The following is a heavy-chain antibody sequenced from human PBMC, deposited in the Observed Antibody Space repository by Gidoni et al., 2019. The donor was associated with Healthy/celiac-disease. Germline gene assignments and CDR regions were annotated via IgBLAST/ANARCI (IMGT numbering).Heavy chain of an antibody. CDR2: IYWDDDK. J-gene: IGHJ4*02. V-gene: IGHV2-5*02. CDR1: GFSLSTSGVG. Sequence: QITLKESGPTLVKPTQTLTLTCTFSGFSLSTSGVGVGWIRQPPGKALEWLALIYWDDDKRYSPSLKSRLTITKDTSKNQVVLTMTNMDPVDTATYYCALAHLAYCGGDCYSGASFDYWGQGTLVTVSS. CDR3: ALAHLAYCGGDCYSGASFDY. D-gene: IGHD2-21*02.